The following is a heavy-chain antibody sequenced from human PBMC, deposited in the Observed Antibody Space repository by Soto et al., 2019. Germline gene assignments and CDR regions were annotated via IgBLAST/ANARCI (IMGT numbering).Heavy chain of an antibody. D-gene: IGHD4-17*01. V-gene: IGHV4-59*01. CDR2: IYQNGHA. CDR1: GASISSAY. CDR3: ARVPFNDYGDYYDY. J-gene: IGHJ4*02. Sequence: SETLSLTCTVSGASISSAYWNWIRQPPGKGLEWIGYIYQNGHANYNPSLKGRVTISVDTSKNQFSLILSSVTAADTALYYCARVPFNDYGDYYDYWGPGTLVTVSS.